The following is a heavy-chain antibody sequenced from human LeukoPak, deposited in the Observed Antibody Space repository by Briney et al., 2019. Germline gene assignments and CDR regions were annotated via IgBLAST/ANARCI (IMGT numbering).Heavy chain of an antibody. V-gene: IGHV3-21*01. CDR1: GFSFSSYS. Sequence: PGGSLRLSCAASGFSFSSYSMNWVRQAPGKGLEWVSSISSSSSYIYYADSVKGRFTISRDNAKNSLYLQMNSLIAEDTAVYYCASFGGSCYSGPGFDLWGRGTLVTVSS. CDR2: ISSSSSYI. CDR3: ASFGGSCYSGPGFDL. J-gene: IGHJ2*01. D-gene: IGHD2-15*01.